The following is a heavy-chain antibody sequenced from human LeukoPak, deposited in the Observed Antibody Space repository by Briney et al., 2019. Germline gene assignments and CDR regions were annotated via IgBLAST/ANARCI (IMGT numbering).Heavy chain of an antibody. D-gene: IGHD2/OR15-2a*01. J-gene: IGHJ4*02. CDR2: INHSGST. V-gene: IGHV4-34*01. CDR3: ASNRAAKIDY. CDR1: GGSFSGYY. Sequence: SETLSLTCAVYGGSFSGYYWSWIRQPPGKGLEWIGEINHSGSTNYNPSLKSQVTISVDTSKNQFSLKLSSVTAADTAVYYCASNRAAKIDYWGQGTLVTVSS.